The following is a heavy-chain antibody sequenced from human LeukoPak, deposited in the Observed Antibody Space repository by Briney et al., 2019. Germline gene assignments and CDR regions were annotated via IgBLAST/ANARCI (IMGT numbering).Heavy chain of an antibody. CDR2: INYSGSA. CDR3: AGDSVGFDS. J-gene: IGHJ4*02. Sequence: PSETLSLTCTVSGDTIRNHNWNWIRQPPGKGLEWIGLINYSGSANYNPSLTSRVTISVDTSKKQFSLKLRSVTTADTAVYFCAGDSVGFDSWGQGTLVTVSS. CDR1: GDTIRNHN. V-gene: IGHV4-59*11. D-gene: IGHD1-26*01.